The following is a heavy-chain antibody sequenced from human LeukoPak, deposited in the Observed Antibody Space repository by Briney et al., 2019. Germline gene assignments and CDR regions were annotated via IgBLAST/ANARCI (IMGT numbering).Heavy chain of an antibody. J-gene: IGHJ4*02. Sequence: GASVKVSCKASGYTFTSYYMHWVRQAPGQGLEWMGWISAYNGNTNYAQKLQGRVTMTTDTSTSTAYMELRSLRSDDTAVYYCARARIVGATNAYWGQGTLVTVSS. CDR2: ISAYNGNT. CDR3: ARARIVGATNAY. V-gene: IGHV1-18*04. CDR1: GYTFTSYY. D-gene: IGHD1-26*01.